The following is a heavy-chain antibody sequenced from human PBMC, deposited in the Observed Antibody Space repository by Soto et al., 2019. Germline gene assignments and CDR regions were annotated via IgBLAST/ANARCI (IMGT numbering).Heavy chain of an antibody. CDR2: TYYRSKWYN. CDR3: ARLDIVAEQTRYGLDV. J-gene: IGHJ6*02. CDR1: GASVSSNSAA. Sequence: PSQTLSLTCAISGASVSSNSAAWNWIRQSPSRGLEWLGRTYYRSKWYNDFAVSVRGRITTNPDTSKNQFSLQLNSVTPEDTAVYYCARLDIVAEQTRYGLDVWGQGTTVTVSS. V-gene: IGHV6-1*01. D-gene: IGHD5-12*01.